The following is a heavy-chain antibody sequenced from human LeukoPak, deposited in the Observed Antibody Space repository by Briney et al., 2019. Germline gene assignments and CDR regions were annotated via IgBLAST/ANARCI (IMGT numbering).Heavy chain of an antibody. V-gene: IGHV4-59*01. D-gene: IGHD5-18*01. CDR1: GGSISSYY. J-gene: IGHJ4*02. Sequence: PSETLSLTFTVSGGSISSYYWSWIRLPPGKGLEWIGYIYYSGSTNYNPSLKSRVTISVDTSKNQFSLKLSSVTAADTAVYYCASARGYSYGYDYWGQGTLVTVSS. CDR2: IYYSGST. CDR3: ASARGYSYGYDY.